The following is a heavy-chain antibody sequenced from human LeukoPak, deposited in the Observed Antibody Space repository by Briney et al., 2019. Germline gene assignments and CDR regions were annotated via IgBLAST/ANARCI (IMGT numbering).Heavy chain of an antibody. CDR1: GFTVSNNY. CDR2: INNSGGST. D-gene: IGHD4-11*01. V-gene: IGHV3-23*01. Sequence: GGSLRLSCAASGFTVSNNYMSWVRQAPGRGLEWVSTINNSGGSTFHADSVKGRFTISRDNSKNTLYLQMDSLRVEDTAVYYCAKTTQPQQWGQGTLVTVSS. CDR3: AKTTQPQQ. J-gene: IGHJ1*01.